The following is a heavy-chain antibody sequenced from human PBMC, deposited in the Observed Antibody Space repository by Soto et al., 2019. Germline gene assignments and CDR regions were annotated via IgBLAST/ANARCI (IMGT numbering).Heavy chain of an antibody. CDR3: GKERRGSGWSVCDF. Sequence: VQLLESGGGLVQPGGSLRLSCAASGFIFRDYAMNWVRQAPGKGLEWVSVISGSGYSARYADSVKGRFTISSDNSRDTLYLHMNSLRVDDTAVYYCGKERRGSGWSVCDFWGQGDLVTVSS. V-gene: IGHV3-23*01. D-gene: IGHD6-19*01. CDR1: GFIFRDYA. J-gene: IGHJ4*02. CDR2: ISGSGYSA.